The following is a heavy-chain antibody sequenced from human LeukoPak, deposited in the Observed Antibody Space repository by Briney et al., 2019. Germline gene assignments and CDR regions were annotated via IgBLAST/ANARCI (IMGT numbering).Heavy chain of an antibody. V-gene: IGHV3-23*01. J-gene: IGHJ4*02. Sequence: GGSLRLSCAASGFTFSSYAMSWVRQAPGKGLEWVSAISGSGGSTYYADSVKGRFTISRDNSKNTLYLQMNSLRAEDTAVYYCAKDRRRVGATLYLFDYWGQGTLVNVSS. CDR3: AKDRRRVGATLYLFDY. D-gene: IGHD1-26*01. CDR2: ISGSGGST. CDR1: GFTFSSYA.